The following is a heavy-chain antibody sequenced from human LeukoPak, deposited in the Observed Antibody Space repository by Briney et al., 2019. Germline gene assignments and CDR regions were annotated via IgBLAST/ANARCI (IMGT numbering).Heavy chain of an antibody. CDR2: ISSSSSYI. V-gene: IGHV3-21*01. J-gene: IGHJ4*02. D-gene: IGHD5-18*01. Sequence: GGSLRLSCAASGFTFSSYSMNWVRQAPGKGLEWVSSISSSSSYIYYADSVEGRFTISRDNAKNSLYLQMNSLRAEDTAVYYCARGGYSYGPEGYFDYWGQRTLVSASS. CDR3: ARGGYSYGPEGYFDY. CDR1: GFTFSSYS.